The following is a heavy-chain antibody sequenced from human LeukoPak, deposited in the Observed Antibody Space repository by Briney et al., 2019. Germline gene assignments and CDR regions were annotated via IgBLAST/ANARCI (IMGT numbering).Heavy chain of an antibody. Sequence: SETLSLTCAVYGGSFSGYHWSWIRQPPGKGLEWIGEINHSGSTNYNPSLKSRVTISVDTSKNQFSLKLSSVTAADTAVYYCARHVVVYYYYYYMDVWGKGTTVTISS. D-gene: IGHD2-21*01. CDR3: ARHVVVYYYYYYMDV. J-gene: IGHJ6*03. V-gene: IGHV4-34*01. CDR2: INHSGST. CDR1: GGSFSGYH.